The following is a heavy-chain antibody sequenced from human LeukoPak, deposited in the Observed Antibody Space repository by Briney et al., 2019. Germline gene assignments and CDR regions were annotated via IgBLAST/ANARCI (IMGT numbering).Heavy chain of an antibody. CDR1: GFTFSSYG. CDR3: ARDSESYYYYYMDV. J-gene: IGHJ6*03. CDR2: IWYDGSNT. D-gene: IGHD6-25*01. V-gene: IGHV3-33*01. Sequence: GGSLRLSCVASGFTFSSYGMHWVRQPPGKGLEWVTIIWYDGSNTYYADSVKGRFTISRDNSKNTLYLQMNSLRAEDTAVYYCARDSESYYYYYMDVWGKGTTVTVSS.